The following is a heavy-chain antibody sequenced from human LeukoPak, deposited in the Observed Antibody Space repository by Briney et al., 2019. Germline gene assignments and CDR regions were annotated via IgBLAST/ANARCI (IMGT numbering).Heavy chain of an antibody. V-gene: IGHV4-31*03. CDR3: ARVNHYYDSSGPYYFDY. J-gene: IGHJ4*02. CDR2: IYYSGST. CDR1: GGSISSGGYY. D-gene: IGHD3-22*01. Sequence: SETLSLTCTVSGGSISSGGYYWSWIRQHPGEGLEWIGYIYYSGSTYYNPSLQSRVTISVDTSKNQFSLKLSSVTAAHTAVYYCARVNHYYDSSGPYYFDYWGQGTLVTVSS.